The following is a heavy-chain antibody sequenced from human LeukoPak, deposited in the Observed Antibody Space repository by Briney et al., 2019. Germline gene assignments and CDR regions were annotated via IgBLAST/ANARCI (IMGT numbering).Heavy chain of an antibody. Sequence: GGSLRLSCGASGFIFSSYAMSWVRQARGKGLEWVSSISGSGGSTYYTDSVKGRFAISRDNSKSTLYLQMNSLGTDDTALYYCVKGGQNYDFWRFDYWGQGTLVTASS. V-gene: IGHV3-23*01. CDR2: ISGSGGST. J-gene: IGHJ4*02. CDR1: GFIFSSYA. CDR3: VKGGQNYDFWRFDY. D-gene: IGHD3-3*01.